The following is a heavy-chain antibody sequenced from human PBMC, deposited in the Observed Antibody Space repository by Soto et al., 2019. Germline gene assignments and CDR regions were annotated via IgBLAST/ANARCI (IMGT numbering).Heavy chain of an antibody. CDR2: IGGDTSYT. Sequence: PGGFLRLSCTASGFSFSNYAVTWVRQAPGKGLEWVSSIGGDTSYTYYADSVKGRFTISRDNSKNTLYLQMNSLRAEDTAVYYCARDPRIRSALIRWLLPYYFDYWGQGTLVTVSS. J-gene: IGHJ4*02. V-gene: IGHV3-23*01. D-gene: IGHD3-22*01. CDR3: ARDPRIRSALIRWLLPYYFDY. CDR1: GFSFSNYA.